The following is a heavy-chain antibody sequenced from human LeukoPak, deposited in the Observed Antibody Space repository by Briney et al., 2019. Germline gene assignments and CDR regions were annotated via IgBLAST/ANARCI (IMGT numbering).Heavy chain of an antibody. CDR2: ISAYNGNT. CDR1: GYTFTSYG. D-gene: IGHD6-19*01. V-gene: IGHV1-18*01. CDR3: ARDGKAVAGRPYYYYYGMDV. J-gene: IGHJ6*02. Sequence: ASVKVSCKASGYTFTSYGISWVRQAPGQGLEWMGWISAYNGNTNYAQKLQGRVTMTTDTSTSTAYMELRSLRSDDTAVYYCARDGKAVAGRPYYYYYGMDVWGQRTTVTVSS.